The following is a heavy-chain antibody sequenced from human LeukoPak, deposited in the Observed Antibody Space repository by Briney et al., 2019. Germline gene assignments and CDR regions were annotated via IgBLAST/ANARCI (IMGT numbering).Heavy chain of an antibody. CDR2: IWYDGSNK. CDR3: ARDLKDIVVVPAAMRYYYYGMDV. Sequence: GRSLRLSCAASGFTFSSYGMHWVRQAPGKGLEWVAVIWYDGSNKYYADSVKGRFTISRDNSKNTLYLQMNSLRAEDTAVYYCARDLKDIVVVPAAMRYYYYGMDVWGQGTTVTVSS. CDR1: GFTFSSYG. J-gene: IGHJ6*02. D-gene: IGHD2-2*01. V-gene: IGHV3-33*01.